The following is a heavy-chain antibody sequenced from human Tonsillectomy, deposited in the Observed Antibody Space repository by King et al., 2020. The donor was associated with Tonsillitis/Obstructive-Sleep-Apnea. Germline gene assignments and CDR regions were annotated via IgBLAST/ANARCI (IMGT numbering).Heavy chain of an antibody. CDR3: VTNWGPELGL. J-gene: IGHJ3*01. D-gene: IGHD3-16*01. CDR1: GFAFRNAW. Sequence: VQLVESGGTLVKPGGSLRLSCAASGFAFRNAWMSWVRQAPGKGLEWVGRIKSNNDGGTTDYATPVKGRCTISRDDSKTTLYLQMNSLKAADTAFYYCVTNWGPELGLWGQGTMVTVSS. CDR2: IKSNNDGGTT. V-gene: IGHV3-15*02.